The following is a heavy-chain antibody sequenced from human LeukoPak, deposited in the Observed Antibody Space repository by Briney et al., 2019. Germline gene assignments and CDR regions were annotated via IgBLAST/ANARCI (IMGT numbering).Heavy chain of an antibody. CDR2: ISSGSTI. J-gene: IGHJ4*02. Sequence: GGSLRLSCAASGFTFSSYEMNWVRQAPGKGLEWVSYISSGSTIYDADSVKGRFTISRGNAKNSLYLQMNSLRAEDTAVYHCARESIAVAGAPFDYWGQGTLVTVSS. CDR1: GFTFSSYE. D-gene: IGHD6-19*01. CDR3: ARESIAVAGAPFDY. V-gene: IGHV3-48*03.